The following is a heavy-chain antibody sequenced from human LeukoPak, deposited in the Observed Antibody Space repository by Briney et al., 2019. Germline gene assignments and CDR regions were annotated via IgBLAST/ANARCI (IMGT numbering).Heavy chain of an antibody. D-gene: IGHD3-9*01. J-gene: IGHJ4*02. CDR3: ARGTYDTGCYRIDS. CDR1: GGPISSNTYY. CDR2: VYYGGST. Sequence: SETLSLTCTVSGGPISSNTYYWRWIRQPPGKGLEWIGSVYYGGSTYYNPSLKSRVTISVHTSNNQFSLSLTSVTAADTAVYVCARGTYDTGCYRIDSWGQGTLVTVSS. V-gene: IGHV4-39*02.